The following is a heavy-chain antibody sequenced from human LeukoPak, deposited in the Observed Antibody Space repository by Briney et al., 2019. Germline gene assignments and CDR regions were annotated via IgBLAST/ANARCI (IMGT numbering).Heavy chain of an antibody. V-gene: IGHV3-23*01. CDR3: AKDLPSPYLGVRGPIQGFGY. Sequence: PGGSLRLSCAASGFTFSSYGMSWVRQAPGKGLEWVSAISGSGGSTYYADSVKGRFTISRDNSKNTLYLQMNSLRAEDTAVYYCAKDLPSPYLGVRGPIQGFGYWGQGTLVTVSS. CDR1: GFTFSSYG. D-gene: IGHD3-10*01. J-gene: IGHJ4*02. CDR2: ISGSGGST.